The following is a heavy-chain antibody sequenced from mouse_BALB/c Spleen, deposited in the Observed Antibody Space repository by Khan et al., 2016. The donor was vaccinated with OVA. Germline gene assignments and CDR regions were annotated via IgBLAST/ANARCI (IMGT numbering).Heavy chain of an antibody. CDR2: INTYTGEP. J-gene: IGHJ4*01. Sequence: LVESGPELKKPGETVKISCKASGYTFTSYGMNWVKQSPGKALKWMGWINTYTGEPTYADDFKGRFAFSLETSASTAYLQINNLKNEDTATXFCANPPYISYTLDYWGQGTSVTVSS. V-gene: IGHV9-3-1*01. CDR3: ANPPYISYTLDY. CDR1: GYTFTSYG. D-gene: IGHD2-10*01.